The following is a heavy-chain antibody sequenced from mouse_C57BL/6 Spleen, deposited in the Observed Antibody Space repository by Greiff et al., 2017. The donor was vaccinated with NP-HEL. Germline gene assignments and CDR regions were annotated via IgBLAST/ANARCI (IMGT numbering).Heavy chain of an antibody. V-gene: IGHV5-17*01. D-gene: IGHD1-1*01. Sequence: EVQGVESGGGLVKPGGSLKLSCAASGFTFSDYGMHWVRQAPEKGLEWVAYISSGSSTIYYADTVKGRFTISRDNAKNTLFLQMTSLRSEDTAMYYCASRSIATVVAPYAMDYWGQGTSVTVSS. J-gene: IGHJ4*01. CDR2: ISSGSSTI. CDR1: GFTFSDYG. CDR3: ASRSIATVVAPYAMDY.